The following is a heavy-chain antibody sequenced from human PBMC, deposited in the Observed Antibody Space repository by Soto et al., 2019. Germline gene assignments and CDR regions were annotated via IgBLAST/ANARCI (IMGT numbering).Heavy chain of an antibody. D-gene: IGHD3-3*02. CDR2: ISYDGSNK. V-gene: IGHV3-30*18. J-gene: IGHJ3*02. Sequence: GGSLRLSCAASGFTFSSYGMHWVRQAPGKGLEWVAVISYDGSNKYYADSVKGRFTISRDNSKNTLYLQMNSLRAEDTAVYYFGKYQDFWGGSRLDDAFDSGGKGAMVTVSS. CDR3: GKYQDFWGGSRLDDAFDS. CDR1: GFTFSSYG.